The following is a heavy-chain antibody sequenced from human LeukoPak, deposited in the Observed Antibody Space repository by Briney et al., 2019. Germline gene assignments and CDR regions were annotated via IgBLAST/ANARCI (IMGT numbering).Heavy chain of an antibody. V-gene: IGHV3-23*01. CDR1: GFTFSSYA. CDR2: ISGSGGST. Sequence: GGSLRLSCAASGFTFSSYAMSWVRQALGKGLEWVSAISGSGGSTYYADSVKGRFTISRDNSKNTLYLQMNSLRAEDTAVYYCAKLGYYYGSGSYQPWGQGTLVTVSS. D-gene: IGHD3-10*01. J-gene: IGHJ5*02. CDR3: AKLGYYYGSGSYQP.